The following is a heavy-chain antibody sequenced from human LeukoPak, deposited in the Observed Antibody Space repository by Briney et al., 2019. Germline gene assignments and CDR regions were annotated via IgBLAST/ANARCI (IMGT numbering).Heavy chain of an antibody. V-gene: IGHV1-69*01. CDR3: AREMTADRHYYYMDV. Sequence: SVKVSCKASGGTFSSSAIGWVRQAPGQGLEWMGGIIPMFGTANYAQKFQGRVTITADESTSTAYMELSSLRSEDTAVYYCAREMTADRHYYYMDVWGKGTTVTVSS. J-gene: IGHJ6*03. CDR1: GGTFSSSA. CDR2: IIPMFGTA. D-gene: IGHD5-18*01.